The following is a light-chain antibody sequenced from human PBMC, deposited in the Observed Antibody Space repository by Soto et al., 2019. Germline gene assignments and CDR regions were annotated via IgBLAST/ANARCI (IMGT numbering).Light chain of an antibody. CDR3: QQYNSYWT. CDR2: KAS. J-gene: IGKJ1*01. CDR1: QSISIW. V-gene: IGKV1-5*03. Sequence: DIQMTQSPSTLSAFVGDRITITCRASQSISIWLAWYQQKAGKAPKLLIYKASSLESGVPSRFSGSGSGTEFTLTISSLQPDDFATYYCQQYNSYWTFGQGTMVEIK.